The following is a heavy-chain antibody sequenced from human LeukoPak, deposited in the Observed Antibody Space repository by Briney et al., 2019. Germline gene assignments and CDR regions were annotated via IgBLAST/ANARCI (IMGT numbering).Heavy chain of an antibody. CDR3: AKDGGYPEYFQH. CDR2: ISYDGSNK. D-gene: IGHD6-25*01. CDR1: GFIFSSYG. Sequence: GGSLRLSCAASGFIFSSYGMHWVRQAPGKGLEWVAVISYDGSNKDYADSVKGRFTISRDNSKNTLYLQMNSLRAEDTAVYYCAKDGGYPEYFQHWGQGTLVTVSS. J-gene: IGHJ1*01. V-gene: IGHV3-30*18.